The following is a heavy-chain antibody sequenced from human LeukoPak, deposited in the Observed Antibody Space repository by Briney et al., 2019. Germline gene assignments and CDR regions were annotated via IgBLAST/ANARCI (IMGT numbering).Heavy chain of an antibody. CDR2: IYYSGST. V-gene: IGHV4-39*01. J-gene: IGHJ5*02. D-gene: IGHD6-13*01. Sequence: SETLSLTCTVSGGSISSSSYYWGWVRQPPGKGLEWIGSIYYSGSTYYNPPLKSRVTISVDTSKNRFSLKLSSVTAADTAVYYCARFRSSWAEPTNWFDPWGQGTLVTVSS. CDR1: GGSISSSSYY. CDR3: ARFRSSWAEPTNWFDP.